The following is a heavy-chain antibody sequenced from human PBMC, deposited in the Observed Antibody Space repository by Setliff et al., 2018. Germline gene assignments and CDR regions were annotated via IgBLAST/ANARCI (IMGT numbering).Heavy chain of an antibody. J-gene: IGHJ5*02. CDR2: ISTDGSSI. CDR3: ARVGSKPQLGWFDP. Sequence: GGSLRLSCVASGFRFSSYAMNWVRQAPGKGLEWVARISTDGSSITYADSVKGRFTISRDNARNTLYLQMNSLTAEDTAVYYCARVGSKPQLGWFDPWGQGTLVTVSS. CDR1: GFRFSSYA. V-gene: IGHV3-74*03. D-gene: IGHD1-26*01.